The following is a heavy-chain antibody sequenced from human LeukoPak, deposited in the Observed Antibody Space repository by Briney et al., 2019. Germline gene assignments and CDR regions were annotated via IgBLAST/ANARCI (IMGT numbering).Heavy chain of an antibody. V-gene: IGHV1-46*01. Sequence: ASVKVSCKASGYTFTSYYMHWVRQAPGQGLEWMGIINPSDGSTNYAQKFQGRVTMTRDTSTSTVYMELRSLRSDDTAVYYCARHRYSGYDQDYWGQGTLVTVSS. D-gene: IGHD5-12*01. J-gene: IGHJ4*02. CDR3: ARHRYSGYDQDY. CDR1: GYTFTSYY. CDR2: INPSDGST.